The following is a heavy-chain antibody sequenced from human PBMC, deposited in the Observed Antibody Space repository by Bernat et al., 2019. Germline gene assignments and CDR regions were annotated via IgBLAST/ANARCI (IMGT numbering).Heavy chain of an antibody. V-gene: IGHV3-23*01. CDR2: ISAGGGGT. CDR3: AKEGYSRGVIDV. Sequence: EVQLLESGGGLVQPGGSLRLSCAASGFTYGNYAMSWVRQAPGKGLEWVSSISAGGGGTYFGDSVRDRFTIARDNSKNTLNLQMNSLRAEDTAVYYCAKEGYSRGVIDVWGQGTLVSVSS. D-gene: IGHD6-13*01. J-gene: IGHJ4*02. CDR1: GFTYGNYA.